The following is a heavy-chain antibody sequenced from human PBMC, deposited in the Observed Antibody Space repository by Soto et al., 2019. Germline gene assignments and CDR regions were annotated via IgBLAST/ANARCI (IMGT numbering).Heavy chain of an antibody. CDR3: ARGATMVRGVGLFYFDY. D-gene: IGHD3-10*01. CDR1: GGSISSGGYY. V-gene: IGHV4-31*03. J-gene: IGHJ4*02. CDR2: MYYSGST. Sequence: QVQLQESGPGLVKPSQTLSLTCTVSGGSISSGGYYWSWIRQHPGKGLEWIGYMYYSGSTYYNPSLKRRITISVDTSKKQVSLKLSPATAADTAVYYCARGATMVRGVGLFYFDYWAQGTLVTVSS.